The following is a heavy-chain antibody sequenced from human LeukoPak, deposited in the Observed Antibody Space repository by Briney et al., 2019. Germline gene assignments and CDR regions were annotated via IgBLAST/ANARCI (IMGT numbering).Heavy chain of an antibody. CDR3: AREVGGDYGSGTFYDL. CDR1: EFVFSDYY. Sequence: GGSLRLSCAASEFVFSDYYMSWVRQAPGKGLEWVSYISSGGSTIYYADSVKGRFTISRDNARNSLYLQMNSLRAEDTAVYYCAREVGGDYGSGTFYDLWGQGNMVTVSS. J-gene: IGHJ5*02. D-gene: IGHD3-10*01. V-gene: IGHV3-11*01. CDR2: ISSGGSTI.